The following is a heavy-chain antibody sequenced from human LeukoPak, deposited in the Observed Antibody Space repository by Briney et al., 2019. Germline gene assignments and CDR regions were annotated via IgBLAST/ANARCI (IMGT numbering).Heavy chain of an antibody. Sequence: SETLSLTCAVYGGSFSGYYWSWIRQPPGKGLEWIGEINHSGSTNYNPSLKSRVTISVDTSKNQFSLKLSSVTAADTAVYYCARGGYSGAGNRKNWFAPWGQETLVTVSS. CDR3: ARGGYSGAGNRKNWFAP. CDR2: INHSGST. V-gene: IGHV4-34*01. J-gene: IGHJ5*02. CDR1: GGSFSGYY. D-gene: IGHD6-19*01.